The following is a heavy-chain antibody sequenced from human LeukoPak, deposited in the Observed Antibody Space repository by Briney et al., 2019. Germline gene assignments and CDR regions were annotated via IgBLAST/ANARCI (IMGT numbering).Heavy chain of an antibody. CDR3: VTRVKSTGDY. D-gene: IGHD1-1*01. Sequence: GGSLRRSCEASGFTFSNVWMNWVRQAPGKGLEWIGRIKTKTDGGTTEYAAPVKGRFTISRDDSKNTVYLQMNSLKTEDTALYYCVTRVKSTGDYWGQGTLVTVSS. V-gene: IGHV3-15*01. CDR1: GFTFSNVW. CDR2: IKTKTDGGTT. J-gene: IGHJ4*02.